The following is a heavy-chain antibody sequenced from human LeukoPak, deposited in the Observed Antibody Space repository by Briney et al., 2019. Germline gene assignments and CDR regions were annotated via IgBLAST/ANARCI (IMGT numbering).Heavy chain of an antibody. CDR1: GYSFINYW. J-gene: IGHJ4*02. CDR2: IYPGDSDT. D-gene: IGHD4-23*01. Sequence: GESLKISCKGSGYSFINYWIGWVRQMPGKGLEWLGIIYPGDSDTRYTPSFEGQVTISADKSISTAYLQWSSLKGSDTAMYFCARQVAYGGRSDYWGQGTLVTVSS. V-gene: IGHV5-51*01. CDR3: ARQVAYGGRSDY.